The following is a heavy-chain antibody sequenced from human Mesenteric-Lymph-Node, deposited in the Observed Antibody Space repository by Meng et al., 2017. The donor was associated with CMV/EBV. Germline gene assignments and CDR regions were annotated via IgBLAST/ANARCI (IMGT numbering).Heavy chain of an antibody. CDR2: ISPSGSSI. CDR1: GFTFSSYT. Sequence: GESLKISCVASGFTFSSYTMNWVRQAPGKGLEWVSSISPSGSSIYYADSLKGRFTISRDNAKNSLYLQMNSLRAEDTAVYYCARDFYYGMDVWGPGTTVTVSS. CDR3: ARDFYYGMDV. J-gene: IGHJ6*02. V-gene: IGHV3-21*01.